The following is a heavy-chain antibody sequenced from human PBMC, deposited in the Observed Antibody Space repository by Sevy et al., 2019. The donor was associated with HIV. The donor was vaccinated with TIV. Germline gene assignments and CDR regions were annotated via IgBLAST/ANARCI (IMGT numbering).Heavy chain of an antibody. CDR1: NYSISSGYY. CDR3: ARASGGDRLDYYGMDV. J-gene: IGHJ6*02. Sequence: SETLSLTCAVSNYSISSGYYWGWIRQPPGKGLEWIGNGYHGGSTYYNPSLQSRVTIPLDTSKNHFSLRLRSVTAADTAVYYCARASGGDRLDYYGMDVWGQGTTVTVSS. CDR2: GYHGGST. V-gene: IGHV4-38-2*01. D-gene: IGHD2-21*02.